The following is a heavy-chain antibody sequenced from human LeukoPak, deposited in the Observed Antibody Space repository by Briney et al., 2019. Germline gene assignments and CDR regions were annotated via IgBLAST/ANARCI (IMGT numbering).Heavy chain of an antibody. CDR2: IHTGVST. Sequence: PGGSLRLSCAASGFTVSGHYMSWVRQAPSKGLEWVSFIHTGVSTYYADSVKGRFIISRDNSKNTLFLQMNSLRAEDTAVYYCARDRPFGGYDGFDYWGQGTLVTVSS. J-gene: IGHJ4*02. CDR1: GFTVSGHY. CDR3: ARDRPFGGYDGFDY. V-gene: IGHV3-66*01. D-gene: IGHD5-12*01.